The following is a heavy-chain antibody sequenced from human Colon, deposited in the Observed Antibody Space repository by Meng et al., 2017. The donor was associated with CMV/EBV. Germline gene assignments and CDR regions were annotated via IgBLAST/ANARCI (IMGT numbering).Heavy chain of an antibody. CDR3: ARGTMTAFGGYDFWFDP. J-gene: IGHJ5*02. CDR2: INHRGST. D-gene: IGHD5-12*01. CDR1: GGSFSGYY. Sequence: QVQIQQWVAGWLKPSEALFLLLAFYGGSFSGYYWSWIRQPPGKGLEWIGEINHRGSTTYNPSLKSRVTISVDTSKNQFSLKLSSVTAADTAVYYCARGTMTAFGGYDFWFDPWGKGKLVTVSS. V-gene: IGHV4-34*01.